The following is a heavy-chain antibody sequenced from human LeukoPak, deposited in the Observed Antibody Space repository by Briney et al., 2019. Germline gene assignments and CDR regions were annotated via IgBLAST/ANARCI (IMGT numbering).Heavy chain of an antibody. CDR1: GFTFSSYG. J-gene: IGHJ4*02. D-gene: IGHD5-24*01. Sequence: PGGSLRLSCAASGFTFSSYGMSWVRQAPGKGLEWVANIKQDGSEKYYVDSVKGRFTISRDNAKNSLYLQMNSLRAEDTAVYYCARDSADGYNIRFDYWGQGTLVTVSS. CDR2: IKQDGSEK. V-gene: IGHV3-7*01. CDR3: ARDSADGYNIRFDY.